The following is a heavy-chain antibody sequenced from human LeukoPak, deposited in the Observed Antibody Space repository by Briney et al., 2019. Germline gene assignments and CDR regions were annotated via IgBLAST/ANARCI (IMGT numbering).Heavy chain of an antibody. V-gene: IGHV3-7*01. D-gene: IGHD2-21*02. CDR1: VFTFSDYW. CDR2: IKEDGSEK. Sequence: GGALRLSCAASVFTFSDYWMSWVRQAPGKGLEGVASIKEDGSEKHSTDSVKGRFTISRDNDKNSVFLQMNSLRAEDTAVYFCATPIMYCGGDCFGDYWGRGPLVTVSS. CDR3: ATPIMYCGGDCFGDY. J-gene: IGHJ4*02.